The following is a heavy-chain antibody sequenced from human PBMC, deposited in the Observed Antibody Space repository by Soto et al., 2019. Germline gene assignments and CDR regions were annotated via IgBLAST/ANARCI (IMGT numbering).Heavy chain of an antibody. CDR2: ISFDGRKE. CDR1: EFTFSSYA. Sequence: QLVESGGRGVQPGRSLRLSCEASEFTFSSYAMHWVRQAPGRGLEWVALISFDGRKEYYADSVKGRFIVSRDNSRSMVYLQMDSLRPDDTAIYCCARPIPRWSYHYGMDVWGQGTTVTVSS. D-gene: IGHD2-15*01. J-gene: IGHJ6*02. CDR3: ARPIPRWSYHYGMDV. V-gene: IGHV3-30*03.